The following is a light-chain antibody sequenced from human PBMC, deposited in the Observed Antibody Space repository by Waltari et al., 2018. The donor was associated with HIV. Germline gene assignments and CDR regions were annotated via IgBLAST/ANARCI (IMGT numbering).Light chain of an antibody. J-gene: IGLJ1*01. V-gene: IGLV2-14*01. CDR2: EVS. CDR1: SSDVGGYNY. CDR3: SSYTSSSTLYV. Sequence: QSALTQPASVSGSPGQSITISCTGTSSDVGGYNYVYWYQQHPGKAPKLMIAEVSNRPSGVTNRFSGSKSGNTASLTISGLQVEDEADYYCSSYTSSSTLYVFGTGTKVTVL.